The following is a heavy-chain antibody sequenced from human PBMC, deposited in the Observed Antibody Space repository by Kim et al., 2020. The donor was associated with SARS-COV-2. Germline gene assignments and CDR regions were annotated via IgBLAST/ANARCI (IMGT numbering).Heavy chain of an antibody. CDR1: GGSIGNYY. J-gene: IGHJ4*02. CDR2: VYYTGST. D-gene: IGHD3-9*01. CDR3: ARRETGTSKNLPFDY. Sequence: SETLSLTCTVSGGSIGNYYWNWIRQPPGQGLEWIGSVYYTGSTNYNPSLKSRVTISEDASKNQFSLKLSSVTAADTALYFCARRETGTSKNLPFDYWGRGTLVTVPS. V-gene: IGHV4-59*13.